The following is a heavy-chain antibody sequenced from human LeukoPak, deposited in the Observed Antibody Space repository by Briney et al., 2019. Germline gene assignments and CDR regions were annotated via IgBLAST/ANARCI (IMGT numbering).Heavy chain of an antibody. D-gene: IGHD5-18*01. V-gene: IGHV4-59*01. CDR2: IYYSGST. CDR3: ARVRYSYFFDY. J-gene: IGHJ4*02. Sequence: GSLRLSCAASGFTFSSYYWSWIRQPPGKGLEWIGYIYYSGSTNYNPSLKSRVTISVDTSKNQFSLKLSSVTAADTAVYYCARVRYSYFFDYWGQGTLVTVSS. CDR1: GFTFSSYY.